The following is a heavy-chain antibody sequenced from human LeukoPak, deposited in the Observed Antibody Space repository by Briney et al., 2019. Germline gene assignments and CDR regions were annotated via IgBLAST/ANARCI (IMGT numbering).Heavy chain of an antibody. CDR3: ARDGAGMTGTGLDY. V-gene: IGHV4-61*01. Sequence: SETLSLTCTVSNVSINFVSYYWSWIRQPPGKGLEWLGYIHYTGNTIYNPSLKSRVTISMDTAKNQFSLKVSSVTAADTAVYYCARDGAGMTGTGLDYWGQGILATVSS. CDR2: IHYTGNT. CDR1: NVSINFVSYY. J-gene: IGHJ4*02. D-gene: IGHD3-9*01.